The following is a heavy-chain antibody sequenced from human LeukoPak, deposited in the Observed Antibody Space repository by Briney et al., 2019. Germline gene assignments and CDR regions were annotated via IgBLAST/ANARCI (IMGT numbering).Heavy chain of an antibody. CDR2: IYTSGST. CDR1: GGSISSGSYY. D-gene: IGHD3-10*01. Sequence: PSETLSLTCTVSGGSISSGSYYWSWIRQPAGKGLEWIGLIYTSGSTNYNPSLKSRVTISVDTSKNQFSLKLSSVTAADTAVYYCARDRGTYGIWGQGTMVTVSS. CDR3: ARDRGTYGI. J-gene: IGHJ3*02. V-gene: IGHV4-61*02.